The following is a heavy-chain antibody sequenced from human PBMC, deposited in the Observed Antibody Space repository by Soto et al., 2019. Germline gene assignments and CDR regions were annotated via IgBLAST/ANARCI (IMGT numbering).Heavy chain of an antibody. V-gene: IGHV3-21*01. D-gene: IGHD1-7*01. CDR1: GSPFSSYS. CDR2: ISSSSSYI. CDR3: ARDMWNYYFDY. J-gene: IGHJ4*02. Sequence: ECLSLSSAASGSPFSSYSMNWVRQAPGKGLEWVSSISSSSSYIYYADPVKGRFTISRDNAKNSLYLQMNSLRAEDTAVYYCARDMWNYYFDYWGQGTLVTVSS.